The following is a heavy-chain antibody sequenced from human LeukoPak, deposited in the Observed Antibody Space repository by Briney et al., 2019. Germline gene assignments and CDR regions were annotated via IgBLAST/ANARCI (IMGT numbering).Heavy chain of an antibody. CDR1: GFTFAGYW. Sequence: PGGSLRLSCAASGFTFAGYWISWVRQAPGKGLEWVANIKQDASEEYYEDSVKGRFTISRDNAKNSLYLQMNSLRAEDTAVYYCVRDRGRASVDYWGQGTLVTVSS. J-gene: IGHJ4*02. CDR3: VRDRGRASVDY. CDR2: IKQDASEE. D-gene: IGHD1-26*01. V-gene: IGHV3-7*01.